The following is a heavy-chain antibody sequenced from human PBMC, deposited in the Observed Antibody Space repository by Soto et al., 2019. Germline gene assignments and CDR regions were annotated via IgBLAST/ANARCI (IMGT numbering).Heavy chain of an antibody. CDR2: IYWDDDK. V-gene: IGHV2-5*02. CDR3: AHRQTVVAAYNWFDP. CDR1: GFSLSTSGVG. Sequence: SGPTLVKPTQTLTLTCTFSGFSLSTSGVGVGWIRQPPGKALEWLALIYWDDDKRYSPSLKSRLTITKDTSKNQVVLTMTNMDPVETATYYCAHRQTVVAAYNWFDPWGQGTLVTVSS. J-gene: IGHJ5*02. D-gene: IGHD2-15*01.